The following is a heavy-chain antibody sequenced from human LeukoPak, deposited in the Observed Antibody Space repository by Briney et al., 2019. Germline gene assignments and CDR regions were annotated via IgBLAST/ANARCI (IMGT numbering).Heavy chain of an antibody. CDR2: INPRGDAT. J-gene: IGHJ5*02. CDR3: ARDRAPAAAGSLGP. Sequence: ASVKVSCKASGYTFTSYYMHWVRQAPGQGLEWMGAINPRGDATIGAQKFQGRVTTTRDTSTSTVYIELSSLRSEDRAVYYCARDRAPAAAGSLGPWGQGTLVTVSS. CDR1: GYTFTSYY. D-gene: IGHD6-13*01. V-gene: IGHV1-46*01.